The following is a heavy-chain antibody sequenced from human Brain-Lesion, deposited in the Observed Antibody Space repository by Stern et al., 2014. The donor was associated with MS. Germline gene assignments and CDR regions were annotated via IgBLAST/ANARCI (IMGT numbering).Heavy chain of an antibody. D-gene: IGHD1-26*01. CDR2: FDPEDGGA. CDR1: GYTLTELS. J-gene: IGHJ4*02. Sequence: VQLVESGAEVKKPGASVKVSCKVSGYTLTELSMPWVRQAPRKGLEWMGGFDPEDGGAIYAQKFQGRVTMTEDTSTDTAYMELSSLRSEDTAVYYCATLSPGAGGNYYRHFDYWGQGTLVTVSS. V-gene: IGHV1-24*01. CDR3: ATLSPGAGGNYYRHFDY.